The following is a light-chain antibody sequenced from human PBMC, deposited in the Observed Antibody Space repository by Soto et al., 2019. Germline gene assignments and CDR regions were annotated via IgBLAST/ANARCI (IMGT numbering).Light chain of an antibody. CDR1: QSISGW. CDR3: QQYNNYGSWT. CDR2: KAS. J-gene: IGKJ1*01. V-gene: IGKV1-5*03. Sequence: DLQMTQSPSTLSASVGDRVTISCRASQSISGWLAWYQQKPGKAPKLLIYKASTLESGVPSRFSGSGSGTEFTLTISSLQRDDFATNYCQQYNNYGSWTFGQGTKVEI.